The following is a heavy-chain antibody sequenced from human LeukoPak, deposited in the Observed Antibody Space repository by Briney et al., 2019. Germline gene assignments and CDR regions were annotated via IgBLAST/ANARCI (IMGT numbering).Heavy chain of an antibody. CDR3: ARDTAMAYYEESYFDP. Sequence: GASVTVSCKASGGTFSSYAISWVRQAPGQGLEWMGGIIPIFGTANYAQKFQGRVTITADESTSTAYMELRSLRSDDTAVYYCARDTAMAYYEESYFDPWGQGTLVTVSS. V-gene: IGHV1-69*13. CDR2: IIPIFGTA. CDR1: GGTFSSYA. J-gene: IGHJ5*02. D-gene: IGHD5-18*01.